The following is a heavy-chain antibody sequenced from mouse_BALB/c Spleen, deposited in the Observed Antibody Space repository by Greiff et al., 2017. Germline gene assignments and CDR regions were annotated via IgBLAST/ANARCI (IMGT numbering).Heavy chain of an antibody. V-gene: IGHV1-7*01. CDR1: GYTFTSYW. D-gene: IGHD4-1*01. CDR3: ASSNPYYAMDY. J-gene: IGHJ4*01. Sequence: QVQLKESGAELAKPGASVKMSCKASGYTFTSYWMHWVKQRPGQGLEWIGYINPSTGYTEYNQKFKDKATLTADKSSSTAYMQLSSLTSEDSAVYYGASSNPYYAMDYWGQGTSVTVSS. CDR2: INPSTGYT.